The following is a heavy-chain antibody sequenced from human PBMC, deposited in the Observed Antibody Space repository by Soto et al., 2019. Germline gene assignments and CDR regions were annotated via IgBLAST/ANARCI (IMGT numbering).Heavy chain of an antibody. CDR1: GFSLSTSGMC. D-gene: IGHD3-10*01. CDR3: ARTPGGSARQHRYYYGMDV. J-gene: IGHJ6*02. V-gene: IGHV2-70*01. CDR2: IDWDDDK. Sequence: SGPTLLNPTQTLTLTCTFSGFSLSTSGMCVSWIRQPPGKALEWLALIDWDDDKYYSTSLKTRLTISKDTSKNQVVLTMTNMDPVDTATYYCARTPGGSARQHRYYYGMDVWGQGTTVTVPS.